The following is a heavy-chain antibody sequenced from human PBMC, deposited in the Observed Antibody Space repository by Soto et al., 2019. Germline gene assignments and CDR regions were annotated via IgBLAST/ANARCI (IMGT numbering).Heavy chain of an antibody. Sequence: GGSLRLSCAASGFTFSNYGMHWVRQAPGKGLEWVAVVSHDGRNTHYADSVEGRFTISRDSSKNTVSLEMTSLRAEDTAVYYCAKGGRQWLVTSDFNYWGQGALVTVSS. D-gene: IGHD6-19*01. CDR1: GFTFSNYG. CDR2: VSHDGRNT. CDR3: AKGGRQWLVTSDFNY. J-gene: IGHJ4*02. V-gene: IGHV3-30*18.